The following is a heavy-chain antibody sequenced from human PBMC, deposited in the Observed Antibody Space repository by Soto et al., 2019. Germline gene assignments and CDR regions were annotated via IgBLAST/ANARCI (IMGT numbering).Heavy chain of an antibody. CDR2: IKQDGSEK. CDR3: ARDLAYCSGGSCYPYWYFDL. Sequence: EVQLVESGGGLVQPGGSLRLSCAASGFTFSSYWMSWVRQAPGKGLEWVANIKQDGSEKYYVDSVKGRFTISRDNAKNSLYLQMHRLRAEDTAVYYCARDLAYCSGGSCYPYWYFDLWGRGTLVTVSS. D-gene: IGHD2-15*01. CDR1: GFTFSSYW. J-gene: IGHJ2*01. V-gene: IGHV3-7*05.